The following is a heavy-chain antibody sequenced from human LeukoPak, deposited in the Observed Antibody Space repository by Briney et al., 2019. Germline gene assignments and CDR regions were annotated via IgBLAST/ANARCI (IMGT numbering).Heavy chain of an antibody. Sequence: GRSLRLSCAASGFTFSSHAMHWVRQAPGKGLEWVAVISYDGSNKYYADSVKGRFTISRDNSKNTLYLQMNSLRAEDTAVYYCAKLGINYYYMDVWGKGTTVTISS. CDR1: GFTFSSHA. J-gene: IGHJ6*03. D-gene: IGHD7-27*01. CDR2: ISYDGSNK. CDR3: AKLGINYYYMDV. V-gene: IGHV3-30*04.